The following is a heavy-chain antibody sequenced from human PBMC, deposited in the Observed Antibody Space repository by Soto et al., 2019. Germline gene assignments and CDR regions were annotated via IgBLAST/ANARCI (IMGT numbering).Heavy chain of an antibody. J-gene: IGHJ3*02. CDR1: GFTFSNYD. CDR3: ARRKHYGGNSEAFDI. CDR2: IWYDGSKK. V-gene: IGHV3-33*01. D-gene: IGHD4-17*01. Sequence: QVQLVESGGGVVQPGRSLRLSCAASGFTFSNYDIHWVRQAPGKGLEWVAVIWYDGSKKYYGDSVKGRFTISRDNSKNTLYLQMNSLRAEDAAVYYCARRKHYGGNSEAFDIWGQGTMVTVSS.